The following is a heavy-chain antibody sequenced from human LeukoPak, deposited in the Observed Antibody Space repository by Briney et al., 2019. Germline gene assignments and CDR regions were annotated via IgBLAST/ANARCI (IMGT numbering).Heavy chain of an antibody. Sequence: SQTLSLTCAVSGGSISSGGYSWSWIRQPPGKGLEWIGYIYHSGSTYYNPSLKSRVTISVDRSKNQFSLKLSSVTAADTAVYYCASGLWWGSGHRRYYYYGMDIWGQGTTVTVSS. CDR2: IYHSGST. J-gene: IGHJ6*02. CDR3: ASGLWWGSGHRRYYYYGMDI. D-gene: IGHD3-10*01. V-gene: IGHV4-30-2*01. CDR1: GGSISSGGYS.